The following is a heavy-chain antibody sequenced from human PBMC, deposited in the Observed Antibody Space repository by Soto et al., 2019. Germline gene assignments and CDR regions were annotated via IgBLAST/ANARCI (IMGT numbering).Heavy chain of an antibody. CDR3: ARGPSGDKVDY. D-gene: IGHD7-27*01. V-gene: IGHV4-39*01. J-gene: IGHJ4*02. CDR2: IYDRGST. Sequence: SETLSLTCTVSGGSIVSSSYYWGWIRQPPGKGLEWIGSIYDRGSTYSNPSLKSRLTTSLDTSKNQFSLKLTSVTAADTAVYYCARGPSGDKVDYWGQGTLVXVSS. CDR1: GGSIVSSSYY.